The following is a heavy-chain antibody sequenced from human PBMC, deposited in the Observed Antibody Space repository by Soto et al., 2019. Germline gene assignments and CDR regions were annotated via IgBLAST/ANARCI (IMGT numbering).Heavy chain of an antibody. CDR1: GYTFTTYD. D-gene: IGHD5-18*01. Sequence: QVQLVQSGAEVKKPGASVKVSCKASGYTFTTYDFNWVRQAPGQGLEWMGWMNPNSGDPGYAQKFQGRVPMTSDISTRTADMELSNLRSEDTAFYYCASATATGGGLGYWGQGTLVTVSS. CDR3: ASATATGGGLGY. J-gene: IGHJ4*02. V-gene: IGHV1-8*01. CDR2: MNPNSGDP.